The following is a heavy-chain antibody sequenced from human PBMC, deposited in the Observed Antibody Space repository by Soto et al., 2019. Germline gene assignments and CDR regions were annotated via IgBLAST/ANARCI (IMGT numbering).Heavy chain of an antibody. V-gene: IGHV1-69*12. CDR1: GGTFSTSA. Sequence: QVQLEQSGPEVKKPGSSVKVSCKASGGTFSTSAISWVRQAPGQGLEWMGGIMPIFRTPDYAQKFQGRVTVTADESTSTAYMELSGLRSDDTAVYYCARDTDRPQLGGNYYYILDVWGQGTTITVSS. CDR2: IMPIFRTP. J-gene: IGHJ6*02. CDR3: ARDTDRPQLGGNYYYILDV. D-gene: IGHD3-3*02.